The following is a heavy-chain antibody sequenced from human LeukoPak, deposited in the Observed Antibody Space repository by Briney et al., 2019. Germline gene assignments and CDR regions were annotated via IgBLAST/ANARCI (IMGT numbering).Heavy chain of an antibody. D-gene: IGHD2-2*01. J-gene: IGHJ4*02. V-gene: IGHV3-23*01. CDR1: GFTFSTYA. CDR2: ISGSGGST. Sequence: PGGSLRLSCAASGFTFSTYAMSWVRQAPGKGLEWVSAISGSGGSTYYADSVKDRFTISRDNSKNTLYLQVSSPRAEDTAVYYCAKRGCTSTSCNYFDYWGQGTLVTVSS. CDR3: AKRGCTSTSCNYFDY.